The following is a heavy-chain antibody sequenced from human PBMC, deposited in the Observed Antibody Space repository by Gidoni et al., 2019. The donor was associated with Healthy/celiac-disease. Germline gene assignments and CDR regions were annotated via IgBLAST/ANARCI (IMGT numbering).Heavy chain of an antibody. D-gene: IGHD4-17*01. Sequence: EVQLVESGVGLVKPGGSLSLSCAASGFTFINAWMSWVRQAPGKGLEWVGRIKSKTDGGTTDYAAPVKGRFTISRDDSKNTLYLQMNSLKTEDTAVYYCTTVYGDYENWFDPWGQGTLVTVSS. CDR3: TTVYGDYENWFDP. J-gene: IGHJ5*02. V-gene: IGHV3-15*01. CDR2: IKSKTDGGTT. CDR1: GFTFINAW.